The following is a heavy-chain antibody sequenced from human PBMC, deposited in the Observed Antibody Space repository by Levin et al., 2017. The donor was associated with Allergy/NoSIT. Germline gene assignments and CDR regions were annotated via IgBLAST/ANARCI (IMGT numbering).Heavy chain of an antibody. D-gene: IGHD3-22*01. J-gene: IGHJ6*02. CDR2: MNPNSGNT. CDR3: ARDYYDSSGYSLISPYYYYYGMDV. Sequence: ASVKVSCKASGYTFTSYDINWVRQATGQGLEWMGWMNPNSGNTGYAQKFQGRVTMTRNTSISTAYMELSSLRSEDTAVYYCARDYYDSSGYSLISPYYYYYGMDVWGQGTTVTVSS. V-gene: IGHV1-8*01. CDR1: GYTFTSYD.